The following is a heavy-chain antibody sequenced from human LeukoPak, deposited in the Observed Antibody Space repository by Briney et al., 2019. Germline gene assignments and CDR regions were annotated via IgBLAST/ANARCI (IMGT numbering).Heavy chain of an antibody. Sequence: GGSLRLSCAASGFTFSSYEMNWVRQAPGKGLEWVSYISSSGSTIYYADSVKGRFTISRDNAKNSLYLQMNSLGADDTAVYYCAKDGVVGGGRNYMDVWGKGTTVTVSS. J-gene: IGHJ6*03. CDR1: GFTFSSYE. CDR3: AKDGVVGGGRNYMDV. V-gene: IGHV3-48*03. CDR2: ISSSGSTI. D-gene: IGHD1-26*01.